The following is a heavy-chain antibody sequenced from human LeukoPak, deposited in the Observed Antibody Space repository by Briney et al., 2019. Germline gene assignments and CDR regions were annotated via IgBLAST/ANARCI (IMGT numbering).Heavy chain of an antibody. CDR3: AKVNTVTTRKGGFDY. D-gene: IGHD4-17*01. CDR1: GGSISSSSYY. J-gene: IGHJ4*02. Sequence: SETLSLTCTVSGGSISSSSYYWGWIRQPPGKGLEWIGSIYYSGSTYYNPSLKSRVTISVDTSKNQFSLKLSSVTAADTAVYYCAKVNTVTTRKGGFDYWGQGTLVTVSS. CDR2: IYYSGST. V-gene: IGHV4-39*01.